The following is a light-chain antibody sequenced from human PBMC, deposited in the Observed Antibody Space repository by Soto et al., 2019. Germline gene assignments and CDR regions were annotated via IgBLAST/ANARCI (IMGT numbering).Light chain of an antibody. CDR3: QQYYSPPLT. V-gene: IGKV4-1*01. Sequence: IVRTQSPDSLAVSLGERATINCKSSLRVLYSSKDDNFNHKNFLPWYQQKPGQPPKLLTYCSSTRESGVPVRFRGSGSGTDFTLTSSSLQAEDVADYYCQQYYSPPLTFGGGTKVEIK. CDR1: LRVLYSSKDDNFNHKNF. CDR2: CSS. J-gene: IGKJ4*01.